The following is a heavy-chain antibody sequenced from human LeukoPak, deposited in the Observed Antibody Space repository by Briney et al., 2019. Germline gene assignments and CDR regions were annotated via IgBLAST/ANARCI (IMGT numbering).Heavy chain of an antibody. CDR1: GFTFHSYG. V-gene: IGHV3-33*01. J-gene: IGHJ4*02. Sequence: PVTSLRLSCPASGFTFHSYGMHWVRQAPGKGLEWVAFIWYDGSNKYYADSVKGRFTITRDYSRNMLYLQMNSLRAEDTAVYYCERIVRNEFYYGSGSHLDYWGQGTLVTVSS. CDR2: IWYDGSNK. CDR3: ERIVRNEFYYGSGSHLDY. D-gene: IGHD3-10*01.